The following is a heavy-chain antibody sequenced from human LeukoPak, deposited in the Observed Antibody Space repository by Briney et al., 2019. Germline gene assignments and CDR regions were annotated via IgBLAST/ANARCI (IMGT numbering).Heavy chain of an antibody. CDR3: ARDRHYDASTVFDP. J-gene: IGHJ5*02. CDR2: INPNSGGT. CDR1: GYTFTDYY. V-gene: IGHV1-2*02. D-gene: IGHD3-3*01. Sequence: GASVKVSCRTSGYTFTDYYMHWVRQAPGEGLEWMGWINPNSGGTNYEQKFQGRLTMSTDTATSTAYMEMRSLRSDDTAVYYCARDRHYDASTVFDPWGQGTLVTVSS.